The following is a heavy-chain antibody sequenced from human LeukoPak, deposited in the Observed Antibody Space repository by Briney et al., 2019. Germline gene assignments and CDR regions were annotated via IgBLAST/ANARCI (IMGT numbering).Heavy chain of an antibody. D-gene: IGHD1-26*01. CDR1: GFRFSDYY. CDR2: IILNDGRT. J-gene: IGHJ4*02. CDR3: ATDGGTHNFDY. Sequence: ASVKVSCKASGFRFSDYYLHWVRHAPGQGLEWMGRIILNDGRTKYAQRFEGRVSMTRVTSISTAYMELLMQTSDDTAVYYCATDGGTHNFDYWGQGTLVTVSS. V-gene: IGHV1-2*06.